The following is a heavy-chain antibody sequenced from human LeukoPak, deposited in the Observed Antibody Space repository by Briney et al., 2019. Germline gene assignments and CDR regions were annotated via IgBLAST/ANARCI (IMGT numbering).Heavy chain of an antibody. CDR3: ARVDYDILTGYFDAFDI. Sequence: GGSLRLSCAASGFTFSDYYMSWIRQAPGKGLEWVSYISSSGSTIYYADSVKGRFTISRDNAKNSLYLQMNSLRAEDTAVYYCARVDYDILTGYFDAFDIWGQGTMVTVSS. V-gene: IGHV3-11*01. CDR2: ISSSGSTI. CDR1: GFTFSDYY. D-gene: IGHD3-9*01. J-gene: IGHJ3*02.